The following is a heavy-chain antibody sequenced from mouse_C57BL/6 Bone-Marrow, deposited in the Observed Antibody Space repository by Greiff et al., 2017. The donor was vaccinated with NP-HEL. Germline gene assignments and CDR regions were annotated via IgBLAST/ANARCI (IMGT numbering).Heavy chain of an antibody. CDR1: GFTFSSYA. J-gene: IGHJ4*01. Sequence: VQLKESGGGLVKPGGSLKLSCAASGFTFSSYAMSWVRQTPEKRLEWVATISDGGSYTYYPDNVKGRFTISRDNAKNNLYLQMSHLKSEDTAMYYCARDRSPRAMDYWGQGTSVTVSS. V-gene: IGHV5-4*01. CDR2: ISDGGSYT. CDR3: ARDRSPRAMDY.